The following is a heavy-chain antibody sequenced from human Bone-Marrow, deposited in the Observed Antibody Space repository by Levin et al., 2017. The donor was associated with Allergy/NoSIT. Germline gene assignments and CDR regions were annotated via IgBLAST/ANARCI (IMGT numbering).Heavy chain of an antibody. J-gene: IGHJ5*02. CDR2: ISSSSSTI. D-gene: IGHD3-16*01. Sequence: GESLKISCAASGFTFSSYSMNWVRQAPGKGLEWVSYISSSSSTIYYADSVKGRFTISRDNAKNSLYLQMNSLRAEDTAVYYCARDPGRGSPWGQGTLVTVSS. CDR1: GFTFSSYS. V-gene: IGHV3-48*04. CDR3: ARDPGRGSP.